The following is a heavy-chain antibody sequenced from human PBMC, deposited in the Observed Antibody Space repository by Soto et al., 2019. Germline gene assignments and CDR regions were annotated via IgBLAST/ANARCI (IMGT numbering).Heavy chain of an antibody. V-gene: IGHV3-23*01. Sequence: GGSLRLSCAASGFIFSSYGMSWVRQAPGKGLEWVSAISGSGGSTYYADSVKGRFTISRDNSKNILYMQMNNLRAEDTAVYYCTRDLEVTDWGQGTLVTVSS. J-gene: IGHJ4*02. CDR3: TRDLEVTD. CDR1: GFIFSSYG. D-gene: IGHD5-18*01. CDR2: ISGSGGST.